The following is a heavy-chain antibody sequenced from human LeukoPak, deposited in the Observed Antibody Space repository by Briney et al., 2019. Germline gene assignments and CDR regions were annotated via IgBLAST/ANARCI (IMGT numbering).Heavy chain of an antibody. CDR3: AKHCTTGTLDYFDY. D-gene: IGHD1-1*01. Sequence: GGSLRLSCAASGFTFSSYAMSWVRQAPGKGLEWVSVISGSGDTTNYADSVKGRFTISRDNSKNTLYLKMNSLRAEDTAVYYCAKHCTTGTLDYFDYWGQGTLVTVSS. CDR2: ISGSGDTT. J-gene: IGHJ4*02. V-gene: IGHV3-23*01. CDR1: GFTFSSYA.